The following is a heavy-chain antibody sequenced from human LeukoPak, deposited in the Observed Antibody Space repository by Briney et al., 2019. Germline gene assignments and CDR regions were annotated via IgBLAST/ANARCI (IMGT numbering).Heavy chain of an antibody. CDR3: ASTLTFDN. J-gene: IGHJ3*02. V-gene: IGHV3-7*01. CDR2: IKEDGSDR. Sequence: PGGSLRLSCAASGFTFSNYWMTWVRQVPGKGLEWVASIKEDGSDRYNVDPVKGRFTISRDNAKNSLSLQMSSLRAEDTAVYYCASTLTFDNWGLGILVTVSS. CDR1: GFTFSNYW.